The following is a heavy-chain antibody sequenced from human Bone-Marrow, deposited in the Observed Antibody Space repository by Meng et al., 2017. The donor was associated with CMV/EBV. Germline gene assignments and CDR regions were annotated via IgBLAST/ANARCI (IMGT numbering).Heavy chain of an antibody. V-gene: IGHV3-23*01. CDR3: ARLRFLEWLLLDY. CDR2: VSAIDDST. D-gene: IGHD3-3*01. Sequence: GGSLRLSCVASGFAFGAYAMSWVRQSAEKGLETVAIVSAIDDSTYYGDSVKGRFTISRDNAKNSLYLQMNSLRAEDTAVYYCARLRFLEWLLLDYWGQGTLVTVSS. CDR1: GFAFGAYA. J-gene: IGHJ4*02.